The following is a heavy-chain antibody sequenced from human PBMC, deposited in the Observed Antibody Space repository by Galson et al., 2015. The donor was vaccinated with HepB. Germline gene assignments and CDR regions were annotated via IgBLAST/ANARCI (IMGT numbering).Heavy chain of an antibody. CDR2: IRYDGSNK. V-gene: IGHV3-30*02. Sequence: SLRLSCAASGFTFSSYGMHWVRQAPGKGLEWVAFIRYDGSNKYYADSVKGRFTISRDNSKNTLYLQMNSLRAEDTAVYYCAKDPLGFGELLYDYYYYYGMDVWGQGTTVTVSS. D-gene: IGHD3-10*01. J-gene: IGHJ6*02. CDR3: AKDPLGFGELLYDYYYYYGMDV. CDR1: GFTFSSYG.